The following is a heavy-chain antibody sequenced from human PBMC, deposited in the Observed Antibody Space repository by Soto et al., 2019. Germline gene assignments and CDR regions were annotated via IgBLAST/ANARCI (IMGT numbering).Heavy chain of an antibody. CDR1: GASFSSFA. CDR2: ISDDGASI. D-gene: IGHD5-18*01. Sequence: PGGSLRLSCEASGASFSSFAMNWVRQAPGRGLEWVSYISDDGASIYYADSLKGRFTISRDNAKNSLSLQMNNLRAEDTAVYYCARENSVQAWLHHFDHWGLGTLVTVSS. CDR3: ARENSVQAWLHHFDH. J-gene: IGHJ4*02. V-gene: IGHV3-48*03.